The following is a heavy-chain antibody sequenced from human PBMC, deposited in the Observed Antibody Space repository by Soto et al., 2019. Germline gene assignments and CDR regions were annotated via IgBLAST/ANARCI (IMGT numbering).Heavy chain of an antibody. Sequence: SETLSLTCTVSGGSLTNYYWSWIRQPPGKGLEWIGYIYFSGSTNYNPSLKSRVTISGDTSKNQFSLKLSSVTAADTAVYYCARSSTSRFGPWGQGTMVTVYS. V-gene: IGHV4-59*01. J-gene: IGHJ5*02. CDR3: ARSSTSRFGP. CDR2: IYFSGST. CDR1: GGSLTNYY. D-gene: IGHD2-2*01.